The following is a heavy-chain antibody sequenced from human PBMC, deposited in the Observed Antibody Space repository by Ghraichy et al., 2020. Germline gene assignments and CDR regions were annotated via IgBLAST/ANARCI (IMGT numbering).Heavy chain of an antibody. D-gene: IGHD1-26*01. J-gene: IGHJ4*02. CDR1: GGSISSYY. Sequence: SETLSLTCTVSGGSISSYYWSWIRQPPGKGLEWIGYIYYSGSTNYNPSLKSRVTISVDTSKNPFSLKLSSVTAADTAVYYCAGSGSLTFVYWGQGTLVTVSS. CDR3: AGSGSLTFVY. V-gene: IGHV4-59*01. CDR2: IYYSGST.